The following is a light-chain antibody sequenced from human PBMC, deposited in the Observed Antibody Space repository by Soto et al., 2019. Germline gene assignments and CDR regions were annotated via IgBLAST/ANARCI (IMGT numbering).Light chain of an antibody. J-gene: IGKJ1*01. CDR2: GAS. V-gene: IGKV3-20*01. CDR3: QQYSSSRT. CDR1: QSVSSSY. Sequence: IELTQSTGSLSLSPGERATLSCRARQSVSSSYLAWYQQKPGQSPRLLIYGASSRATGIPDRFSGSGSGTDFTLTISRLEPEDFAVYYCQQYSSSRTFGQGTKVDIK.